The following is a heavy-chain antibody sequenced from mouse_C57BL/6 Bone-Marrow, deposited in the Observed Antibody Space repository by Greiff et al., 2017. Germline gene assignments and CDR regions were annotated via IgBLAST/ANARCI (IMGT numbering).Heavy chain of an antibody. CDR1: GFSFNTYA. CDR2: IRSKSNNYAT. J-gene: IGHJ4*01. V-gene: IGHV10-1*01. Sequence: EVKVVESGGGLVQPKGSLKLSCAASGFSFNTYAMNWVRQAPGKGLEWVARIRSKSNNYATYYADSVKDRFTISRDDSESMLYLQMNNLKTEDTAMYYCVRRGRGSYAMDYWGQGTSVTVSS. CDR3: VRRGRGSYAMDY. D-gene: IGHD3-1*01.